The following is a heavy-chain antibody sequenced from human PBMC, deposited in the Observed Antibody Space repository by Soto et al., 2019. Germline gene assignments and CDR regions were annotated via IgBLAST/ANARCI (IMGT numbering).Heavy chain of an antibody. CDR2: IIPIFGTA. D-gene: IGHD2-2*01. J-gene: IGHJ6*02. CDR3: ARSKGKVADIVVVPAAMDV. Sequence: SVKVSCKASGGTFSSYAISWVRQAPGQGLEWMGGIIPIFGTANYAQKFQGRVTITADESTSTAYMELSSLRSEDTAVYYCARSKGKVADIVVVPAAMDVWGQGTTVTVSS. CDR1: GGTFSSYA. V-gene: IGHV1-69*13.